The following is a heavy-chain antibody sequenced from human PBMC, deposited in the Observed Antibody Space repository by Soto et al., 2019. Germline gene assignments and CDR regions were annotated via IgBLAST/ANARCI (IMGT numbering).Heavy chain of an antibody. J-gene: IGHJ5*02. CDR1: GGTFSSYA. CDR3: ARVIAVAGSEDYNWFDP. CDR2: IIPIFGTA. V-gene: IGHV1-69*13. Sequence: ASVKVSCKASGGTFSSYAISWVRQAPGQGLEWMGGIIPIFGTANYAQKFQGRVTITADESTSTAYMELSSLRSEDTAVYYCARVIAVAGSEDYNWFDPWGQGTLVTVSS. D-gene: IGHD6-19*01.